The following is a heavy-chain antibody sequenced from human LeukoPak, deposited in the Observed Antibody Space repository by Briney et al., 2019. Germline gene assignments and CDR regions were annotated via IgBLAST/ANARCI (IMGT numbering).Heavy chain of an antibody. CDR2: ISDTGSTI. Sequence: PGGSLRLSCVASGFTLSSYSMNWVRQAPGKGLEWVSYISDTGSTIAYADSAKGRFTMSRDEAKNSLHLQMNSLRDEDTAVYYCTRRFDSWGQGVLVTVSS. V-gene: IGHV3-48*02. J-gene: IGHJ4*02. CDR3: TRRFDS. CDR1: GFTLSSYS.